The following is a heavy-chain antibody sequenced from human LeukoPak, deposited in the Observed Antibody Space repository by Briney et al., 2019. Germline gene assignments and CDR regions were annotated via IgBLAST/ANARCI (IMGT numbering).Heavy chain of an antibody. J-gene: IGHJ5*02. D-gene: IGHD3-22*01. V-gene: IGHV4-4*07. CDR1: GGSISSYY. CDR2: IYTSGST. Sequence: PSETLSLTCTVSGGSISSYYWSWIRQPAGKGLEWIGRIYTSGSTNYNPSLKSRVTMSVDTSKNQFSLKLSSVTAADTAVYYCARHDNYPGFGRGFDPWGQGTLVTVPS. CDR3: ARHDNYPGFGRGFDP.